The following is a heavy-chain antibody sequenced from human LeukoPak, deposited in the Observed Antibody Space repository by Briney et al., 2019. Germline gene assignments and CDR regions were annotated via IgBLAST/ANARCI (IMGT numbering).Heavy chain of an antibody. V-gene: IGHV3-49*05. J-gene: IGHJ4*02. D-gene: IGHD4-17*01. CDR1: GFTFGDYA. CDR3: TRATTTETKYYFDY. Sequence: NPGGSLRLSCTASGFTFGDYAMSWFRQAPGKGLEWVGFIRSKAYGGTTEYAASVEGRFTISRDDSKSIAYLQMNSLKTEDTAVYYCTRATTTETKYYFDYWGQGTLVTVSS. CDR2: IRSKAYGGTT.